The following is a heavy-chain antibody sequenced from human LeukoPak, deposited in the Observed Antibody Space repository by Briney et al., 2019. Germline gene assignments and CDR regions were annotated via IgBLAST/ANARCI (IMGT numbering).Heavy chain of an antibody. Sequence: SETLSLTCTVSGGSMSSNSYYWSWIRQPAGKGLEWIGRIYTSGSTNYNPSLKSRVTISVDTSKNQFSLKLSSVTAADTAVYYCARRYGSGSSGTFDYWGQGTLVTVSS. CDR1: GGSMSSNSYY. V-gene: IGHV4-61*02. D-gene: IGHD3-10*01. J-gene: IGHJ4*02. CDR3: ARRYGSGSSGTFDY. CDR2: IYTSGST.